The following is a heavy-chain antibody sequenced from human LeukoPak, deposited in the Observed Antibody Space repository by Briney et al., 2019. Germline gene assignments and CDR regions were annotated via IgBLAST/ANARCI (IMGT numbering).Heavy chain of an antibody. V-gene: IGHV3-7*01. CDR3: SSGGYVAH. CDR1: GFTFSSNW. CDR2: IKHDGSEK. Sequence: GGSLTLSCAASGFTFSSNWMNWVRQAPAQGQEWVANIKHDGSEKYYVDSVKGRFTISRESAKNSQYLQMNSLRADDTTLYYCSSGGYVAHWGQGKLCTVSS. D-gene: IGHD6-19*01. J-gene: IGHJ4*02.